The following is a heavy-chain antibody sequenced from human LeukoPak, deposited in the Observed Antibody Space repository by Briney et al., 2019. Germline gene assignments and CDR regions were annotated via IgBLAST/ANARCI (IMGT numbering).Heavy chain of an antibody. CDR1: GFTVSSNY. Sequence: GGSLRLSCAASGFTVSSNYMSWVRQAPGKGLEWVSVIYSGGSTYYADSVKGRFTISRDNSKNTLYLQMNSLRAEDTAVYYCATLYGYCSDGSCYIVDAFDIWGQGTMVTVSS. CDR2: IYSGGST. J-gene: IGHJ3*02. CDR3: ATLYGYCSDGSCYIVDAFDI. D-gene: IGHD2-15*01. V-gene: IGHV3-53*05.